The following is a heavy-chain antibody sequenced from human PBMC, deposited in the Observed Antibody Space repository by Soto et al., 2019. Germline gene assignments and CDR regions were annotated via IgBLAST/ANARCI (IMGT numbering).Heavy chain of an antibody. J-gene: IGHJ6*02. CDR2: TYQSGSA. Sequence: SETLSLTCTFSGFSITSGVYSWTWIRQSPGKGLEWIGYTYQSGSAYYNPSLKSRVTISVDRSKNQFSLNLTSVTAADTAVYYCARDYYGMDVWGQGTKVTVSS. V-gene: IGHV4-30-2*06. CDR3: ARDYYGMDV. CDR1: GFSITSGVYS.